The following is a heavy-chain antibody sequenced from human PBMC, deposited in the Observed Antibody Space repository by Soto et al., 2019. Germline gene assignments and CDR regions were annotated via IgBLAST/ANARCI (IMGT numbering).Heavy chain of an antibody. CDR3: SRNKVTVHFDY. CDR2: ISSNSFGGTT. V-gene: IGHV3-49*03. CDR1: GFSFDEYA. J-gene: IGHJ4*02. Sequence: GGSLRLSCAVSGFSFDEYAMSWYRQAPGKGLEWVGFISSNSFGGTTSYAASVRGRFSIWKDDSKSIAYLQLNNLQTEDTGIYYCSRNKVTVHFDYWGQGTLVTVSS. D-gene: IGHD2-8*01.